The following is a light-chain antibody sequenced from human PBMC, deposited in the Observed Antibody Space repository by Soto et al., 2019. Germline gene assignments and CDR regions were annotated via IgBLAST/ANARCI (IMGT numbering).Light chain of an antibody. Sequence: DIQMTQSPSSLPASVGDRISNTCRASQSIGTYLSWYQQKPGKAPKLLIYGASNLQSGVPSRFSGSGSETGFTLTINSLQPEDFATYYCQQSYSAPRTFGQGTKVMIK. J-gene: IGKJ2*02. V-gene: IGKV1-39*01. CDR2: GAS. CDR3: QQSYSAPRT. CDR1: QSIGTY.